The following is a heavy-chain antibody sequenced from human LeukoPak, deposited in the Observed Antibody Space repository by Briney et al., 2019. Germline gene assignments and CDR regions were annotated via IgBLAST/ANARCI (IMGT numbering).Heavy chain of an antibody. J-gene: IGHJ4*02. D-gene: IGHD3-3*01. Sequence: ASVKVSCKVSGYTLTELSMHWVRQAPGKGLEWMEGFDPEDGETIYAQKFQGRVTMTEDTSTDTAYMELSSLRSEDTAVYYCATVLRFLEWSPLDYWGQGTLVTVSS. CDR1: GYTLTELS. V-gene: IGHV1-24*01. CDR2: FDPEDGET. CDR3: ATVLRFLEWSPLDY.